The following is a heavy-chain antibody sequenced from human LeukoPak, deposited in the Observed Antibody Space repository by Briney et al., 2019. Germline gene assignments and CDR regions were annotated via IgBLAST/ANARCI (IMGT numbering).Heavy chain of an antibody. CDR3: ARNSITGTPRADY. D-gene: IGHD1-7*01. J-gene: IGHJ4*02. CDR2: ISSSSSTI. V-gene: IGHV3-48*01. Sequence: GGSLRLSCAASGFTFSSHGMHWVRQAPGKGLEWVSYISSSSSTIYYADSVKGRFTISRDNAKNSLYLQMNSLRAEDTAVYYCARNSITGTPRADYWGQGTLVTVSS. CDR1: GFTFSSHG.